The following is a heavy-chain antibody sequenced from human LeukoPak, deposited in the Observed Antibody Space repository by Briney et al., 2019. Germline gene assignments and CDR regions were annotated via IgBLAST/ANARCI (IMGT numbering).Heavy chain of an antibody. J-gene: IGHJ5*02. V-gene: IGHV3-23*01. CDR3: AKDSNWIFFDA. D-gene: IGHD2-2*03. CDR2: IGGSGVRT. Sequence: GGSLRLSCAASGFTFSSYGMSWVRQAPGKGLEWVSGIGGSGVRTYYADSVKGRFTISRDNSRNTVYLQMKSLRDEDTAVYYCAKDSNWIFFDAWGQGTLVTVSS. CDR1: GFTFSSYG.